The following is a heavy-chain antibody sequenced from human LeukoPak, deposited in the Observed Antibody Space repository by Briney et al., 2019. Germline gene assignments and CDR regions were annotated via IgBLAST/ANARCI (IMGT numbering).Heavy chain of an antibody. CDR3: ARAYYYDSSGAFDY. Sequence: AGGSLRLSCAASGFTFSDYYLSWIRQAPGKGLEWVSNIRSSGSTIYIADSVKGRFTISRDNAKNSLYLQMNSLRAEDTAVYYCARAYYYDSSGAFDYWGQGTLVTVSS. D-gene: IGHD3-22*01. CDR1: GFTFSDYY. J-gene: IGHJ4*02. V-gene: IGHV3-11*04. CDR2: IRSSGSTI.